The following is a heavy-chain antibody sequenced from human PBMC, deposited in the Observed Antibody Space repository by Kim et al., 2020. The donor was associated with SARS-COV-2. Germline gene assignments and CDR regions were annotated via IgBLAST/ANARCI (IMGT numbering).Heavy chain of an antibody. Sequence: GGSLRLSCAASGFTFSSYSMNWVRQXPGKXXEXXSSISSSSYIYYEDSVKGRVTISRENAKNSLYLXMNSLRAEDTXVYYCXRXRDLAFDIWGQGTMVTV. V-gene: IGHV3-21*01. CDR2: ISSSSYI. CDR3: XRXRDLAFDI. J-gene: IGHJ3*02. CDR1: GFTFSSYS. D-gene: IGHD3-3*01.